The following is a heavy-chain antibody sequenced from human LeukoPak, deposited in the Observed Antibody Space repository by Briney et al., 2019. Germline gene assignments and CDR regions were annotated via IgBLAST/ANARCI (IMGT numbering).Heavy chain of an antibody. CDR2: GTS. D-gene: IGHD3-10*01. CDR1: GGSISTSYY. J-gene: IGHJ5*02. Sequence: SETLSLTCTVSGGSISTSYYWGWVRQAPGKGLEWIGSGTSYYNPSLKTRVTISVDTSRNQFSLKLTSVTAADTAVYYCARTGGYMVWGVQNWFDPWGQGTLVTVSS. CDR3: ARTGGYMVWGVQNWFDP. V-gene: IGHV4-39*01.